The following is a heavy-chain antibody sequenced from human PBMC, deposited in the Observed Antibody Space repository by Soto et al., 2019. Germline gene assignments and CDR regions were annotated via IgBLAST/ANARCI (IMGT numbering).Heavy chain of an antibody. CDR2: IWYDGSNK. V-gene: IGHV3-33*03. Sequence: LRLSCAASGFTFSSYGMHWVRQAPGKGLEWVAVIWYDGSNKYYAGSVKGRFTISRDNAKNSLFLQMNSLRADDTAVYYCARDILSGGAYPDSWGQGTKVTVSS. D-gene: IGHD3-10*01. CDR3: ARDILSGGAYPDS. CDR1: GFTFSSYG. J-gene: IGHJ5*01.